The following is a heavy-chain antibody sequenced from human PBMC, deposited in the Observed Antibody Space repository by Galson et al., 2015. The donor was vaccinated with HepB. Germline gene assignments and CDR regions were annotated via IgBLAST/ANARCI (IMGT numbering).Heavy chain of an antibody. J-gene: IGHJ3*01. V-gene: IGHV3-33*01. CDR1: GFTFSNYG. Sequence: SLRLSCAASGFTFSNYGIHWVRQAPGKGLEWVAVIWYDGSYKFYGDSVKGRFTISRDNSQNTLLLEMHSLRVEDTAVYYCVRDQWQINAFDLWGQGTLVTVSS. CDR2: IWYDGSYK. D-gene: IGHD6-19*01. CDR3: VRDQWQINAFDL.